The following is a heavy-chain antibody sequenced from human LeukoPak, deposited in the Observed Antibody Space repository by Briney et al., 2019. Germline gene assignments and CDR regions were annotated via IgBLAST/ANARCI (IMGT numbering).Heavy chain of an antibody. D-gene: IGHD3-3*01. CDR1: GFTFSSYA. Sequence: GGSLRLSCAASGFTFSSYAMSWVRQAPGKGLEWVSAISGSGGSTYYADSVKGRFTISRDNSKNTLYLQMNSLRAEDTAVYYCAKDRGDFWSGYYGADAFDIWGQGTMVTVSS. CDR2: ISGSGGST. CDR3: AKDRGDFWSGYYGADAFDI. V-gene: IGHV3-23*01. J-gene: IGHJ3*02.